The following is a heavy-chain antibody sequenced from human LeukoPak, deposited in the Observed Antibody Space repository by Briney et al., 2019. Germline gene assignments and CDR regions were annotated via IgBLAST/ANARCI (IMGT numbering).Heavy chain of an antibody. D-gene: IGHD2-2*01. CDR3: AKDRCGSTTCYYDY. J-gene: IGHJ4*02. CDR2: ISWNSGSI. Sequence: GGSLRLSCAASGFTFDGYAMHWVRQAPGKGLEWVSGISWNSGSIGYADSVKGRFTISRGNSKNTLYLQMNSLRAEDTAVYYCAKDRCGSTTCYYDYWGQGTLVTVSS. CDR1: GFTFDGYA. V-gene: IGHV3-9*01.